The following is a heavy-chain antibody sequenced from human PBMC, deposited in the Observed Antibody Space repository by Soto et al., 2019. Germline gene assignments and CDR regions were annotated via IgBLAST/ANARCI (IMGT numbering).Heavy chain of an antibody. CDR3: ARERGYRSSTSCPLGY. V-gene: IGHV1-69*13. J-gene: IGHJ4*02. CDR1: GGTFSSYA. Sequence: SVKVSCKASGGTFSSYAISWVRQAPGQGLEWMGGIIPIFGTANYAQKFQGRVTITADESTSAAYMELSSLRSEDTAVYYCARERGYRSSTSCPLGYWGQGTLVTVSS. CDR2: IIPIFGTA. D-gene: IGHD2-2*01.